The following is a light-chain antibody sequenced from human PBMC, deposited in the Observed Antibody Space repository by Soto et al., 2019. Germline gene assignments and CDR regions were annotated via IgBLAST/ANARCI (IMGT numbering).Light chain of an antibody. J-gene: IGKJ3*01. CDR2: AAY. CDR1: QSVSSSY. Sequence: EIVLTQSPGTLSLSPGESATLSCRASQSVSSSYLARYQQKPSQAPRLLISAAYSRASGIPGRFSGSGSGTDFTLTIRRLDPEDVEVYYCQHYGGPFTFGPGTKVDIK. CDR3: QHYGGPFT. V-gene: IGKV3-20*01.